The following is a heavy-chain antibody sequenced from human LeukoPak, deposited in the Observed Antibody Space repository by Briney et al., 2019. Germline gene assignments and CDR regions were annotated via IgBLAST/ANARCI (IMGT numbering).Heavy chain of an antibody. V-gene: IGHV3-23*01. CDR3: AKDPTAVAGNDAFDI. CDR2: ISGSGGST. J-gene: IGHJ3*02. CDR1: GFTFSSYE. Sequence: GGSLRLSCAASGFTFSSYEMNWVRQAPGKGLEWVSAISGSGGSTYYADSVKGRFTIPRDNSKNTLYLQMNSLRAEDTAVYYCAKDPTAVAGNDAFDIWGQGTMVTVSS. D-gene: IGHD6-19*01.